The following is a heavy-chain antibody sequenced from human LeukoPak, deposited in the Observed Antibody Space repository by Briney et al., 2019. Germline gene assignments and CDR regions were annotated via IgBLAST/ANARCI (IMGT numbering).Heavy chain of an antibody. Sequence: GGSLRLSCAASGFTFSSYSMNWVRQAPGKGLEWVSSISSSSRHIYYADSVKGRFTIFRDDAKNSLYLQMNSLRAEDTAVYYCARDRGSSTSDYFDYWGQGTLVTVSS. CDR1: GFTFSSYS. V-gene: IGHV3-21*01. CDR2: ISSSSRHI. J-gene: IGHJ4*02. D-gene: IGHD2-2*01. CDR3: ARDRGSSTSDYFDY.